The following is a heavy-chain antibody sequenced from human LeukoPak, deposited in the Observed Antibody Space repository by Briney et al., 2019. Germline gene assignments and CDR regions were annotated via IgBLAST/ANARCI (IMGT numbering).Heavy chain of an antibody. D-gene: IGHD5-24*01. Sequence: GGSLRLSCAASGFAFSSYSMNWVRQAPGKGLEWVSSISSSSSYIYYADSVKGRFTISRDNAKNSLYLQMNSLRAEDTAVYYCARGEGYNYLLDYWGQGTLVTVSS. CDR3: ARGEGYNYLLDY. J-gene: IGHJ4*02. V-gene: IGHV3-21*01. CDR1: GFAFSSYS. CDR2: ISSSSSYI.